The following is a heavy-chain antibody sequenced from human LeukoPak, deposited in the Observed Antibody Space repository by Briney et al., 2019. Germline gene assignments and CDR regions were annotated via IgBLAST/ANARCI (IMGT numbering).Heavy chain of an antibody. V-gene: IGHV1-69*06. CDR2: IIPMFGAA. J-gene: IGHJ4*02. CDR3: ARTTSQSIVAAGDY. Sequence: SVKVSCKTSGDTFRRYAIIWVRQAPGQGLEWMGGIIPMFGAANYAQKFQGRVTFTADKSTDTVYMDLSSLTSEDTAVYYCARTTSQSIVAAGDYWGQGTLVIVSS. CDR1: GDTFRRYA. D-gene: IGHD2-15*01.